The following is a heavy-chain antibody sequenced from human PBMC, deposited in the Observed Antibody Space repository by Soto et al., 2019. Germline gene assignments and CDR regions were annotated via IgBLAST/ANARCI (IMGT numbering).Heavy chain of an antibody. D-gene: IGHD3-10*01. CDR3: AKTPYYGWGRHYGMDV. Sequence: EVQLLESGGGLVQPGGSLRLSCAASGFTFSSYAMSWVRQAPGKGLEWVSAISGSGGSTYYADSVKGRFTISRDNSKNPLYLQMNSLRAEDTAGYYCAKTPYYGWGRHYGMDVWGQGTTVTVSS. CDR2: ISGSGGST. J-gene: IGHJ6*02. CDR1: GFTFSSYA. V-gene: IGHV3-23*01.